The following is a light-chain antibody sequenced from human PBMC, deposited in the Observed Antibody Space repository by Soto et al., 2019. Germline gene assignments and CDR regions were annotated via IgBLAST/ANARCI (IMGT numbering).Light chain of an antibody. V-gene: IGKV3-15*01. CDR1: QSVSSN. J-gene: IGKJ4*01. CDR3: QQYNTLPPLT. Sequence: EIVMTQSPATLSVSPGERATLSCRASQSVSSNLAWYQQKPGQAPRLLIFGASNRATAIPARFTGSGSGTEFTLTISSLQSEDFAVYYCQQYNTLPPLTFGGGTKVEIK. CDR2: GAS.